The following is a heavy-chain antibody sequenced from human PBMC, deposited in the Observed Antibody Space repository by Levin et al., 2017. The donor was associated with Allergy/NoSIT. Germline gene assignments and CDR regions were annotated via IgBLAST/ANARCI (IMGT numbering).Heavy chain of an antibody. CDR1: GFTFSINW. V-gene: IGHV3-7*01. CDR3: ARPHSAVTGIGWFDP. CDR2: INQDASAA. Sequence: GGSLRLSCAASGFTFSINWMSWVRQAPGKGLEWVASINQDASAAFYVDSVKGRFTISRDNAKNSLDLQMNSLRVEDTTMYYCARPHSAVTGIGWFDPWGQGTLVTVSS. J-gene: IGHJ5*02. D-gene: IGHD6-19*01.